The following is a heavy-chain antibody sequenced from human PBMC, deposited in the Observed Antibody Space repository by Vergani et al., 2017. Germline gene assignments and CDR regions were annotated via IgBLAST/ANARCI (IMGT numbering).Heavy chain of an antibody. Sequence: EVQLVQSGAAVKKPGESLKIACTASGYTFANYWIGWVRQLPGKGLKWMGIIFPVDSDIRYNPSVQGQVTISADKSINTAYLQWSSVRASDTAMYFCARHSDEAAAGARLTKSYFSPYFMDVWGKGTLVTVSS. J-gene: IGHJ6*03. D-gene: IGHD6-13*01. CDR3: ARHSDEAAAGARLTKSYFSPYFMDV. CDR1: GYTFANYW. CDR2: IFPVDSDI. V-gene: IGHV5-51*01.